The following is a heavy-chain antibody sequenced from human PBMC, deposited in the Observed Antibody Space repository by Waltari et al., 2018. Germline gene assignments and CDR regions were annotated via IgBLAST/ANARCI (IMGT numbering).Heavy chain of an antibody. J-gene: IGHJ4*02. Sequence: QVQLVQSGAEVKKPGSSVKVSCKASGGTFSSYAISWVRQAPGQGLEWMGGIIPIFVTEKYEQKVQGRVTITTDESTRTAYMELSSLRSEDTAVYYCAMGLGYSSGPRDYWGQGTLVTVSS. V-gene: IGHV1-69*05. D-gene: IGHD6-19*01. CDR3: AMGLGYSSGPRDY. CDR2: IIPIFVTE. CDR1: GGTFSSYA.